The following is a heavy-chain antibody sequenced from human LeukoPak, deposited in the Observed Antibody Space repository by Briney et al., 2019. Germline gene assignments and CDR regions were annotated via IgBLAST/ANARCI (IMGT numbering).Heavy chain of an antibody. D-gene: IGHD6-13*01. Sequence: SETLSLTCAVSGGSFSGYYWTWIRQPPGKGLEWIGEINHSGSANCNPSLKSRVTISLDTSKNQFSLKVSSVTAADTAVYYCARGRAAAGGDYWGQGTLVTVSS. CDR1: GGSFSGYY. CDR2: INHSGSA. CDR3: ARGRAAAGGDY. V-gene: IGHV4-34*01. J-gene: IGHJ4*02.